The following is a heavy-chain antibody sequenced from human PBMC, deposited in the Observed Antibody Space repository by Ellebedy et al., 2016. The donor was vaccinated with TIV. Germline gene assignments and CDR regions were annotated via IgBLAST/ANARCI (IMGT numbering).Heavy chain of an antibody. V-gene: IGHV1-18*04. J-gene: IGHJ3*01. CDR2: ISGYTGNT. D-gene: IGHD4-23*01. CDR1: GYTFSNYG. Sequence: AASVKVSCKASGYTFSNYGISWVRQAPGQGLEWMAWISGYTGNTHYAQQFQDRVTTTTDPATSTAYMELRSLRSDDTAVYYCAKERGTVLIPEAFDVWGQGTVVIVSS. CDR3: AKERGTVLIPEAFDV.